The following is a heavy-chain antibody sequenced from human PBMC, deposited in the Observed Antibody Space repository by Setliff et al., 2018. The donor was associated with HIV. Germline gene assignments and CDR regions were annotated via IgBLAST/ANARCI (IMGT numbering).Heavy chain of an antibody. J-gene: IGHJ6*02. CDR2: INQDGREK. CDR1: GFTVSPYW. Sequence: PGGSLRLSCAASGFTVSPYWMSWVRQGPEGLEWVANINQDGREKNYVDSVRGRFTVSRDNARNSLYLQMNGLRAEDTAVYYCGRSHFGSTTSYGMDVWGQGTTVTVSS. V-gene: IGHV3-7*01. D-gene: IGHD3-3*01. CDR3: GRSHFGSTTSYGMDV.